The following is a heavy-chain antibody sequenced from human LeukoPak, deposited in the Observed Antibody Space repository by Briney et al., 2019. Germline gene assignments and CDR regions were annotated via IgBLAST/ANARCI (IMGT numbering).Heavy chain of an antibody. J-gene: IGHJ4*02. D-gene: IGHD2-21*01. CDR1: GFTFTTYA. CDR2: ISASGDNT. Sequence: GGSLRLSCAASGFTFTTYAKRWVRQAPGKGLEWVSSISASGDNTYYADSVKGRFIISRDNSKNTFSLQMNSLRAEDTAIYYCAKDHGEWGQGTLVTVSS. V-gene: IGHV3-23*01. CDR3: AKDHGE.